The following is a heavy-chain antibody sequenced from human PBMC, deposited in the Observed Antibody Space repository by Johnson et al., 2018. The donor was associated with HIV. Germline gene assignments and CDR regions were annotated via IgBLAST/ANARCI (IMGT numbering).Heavy chain of an antibody. J-gene: IGHJ3*02. D-gene: IGHD6-19*01. CDR1: GLIFNDYY. CDR2: ISGSSSVP. V-gene: IGHV3-11*05. CDR3: ARDSFIAVTLSDAFDI. Sequence: QVLLVESGGDLVKPGGSLRLSCAASGLIFNDYYMSWIRQAPVKGLEWVSSISGSSSVPHPADSVAYYDYSVTCRFTIYRDNSKNTLYLHMSSLRAEDTALYDGARDSFIAVTLSDAFDIWGQGTVVTVSS.